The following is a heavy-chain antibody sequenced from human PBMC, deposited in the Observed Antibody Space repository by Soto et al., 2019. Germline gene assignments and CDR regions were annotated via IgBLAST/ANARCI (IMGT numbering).Heavy chain of an antibody. V-gene: IGHV4-30-4*01. CDR1: GGSTSSGDYY. J-gene: IGHJ4*02. CDR3: ARAHSGHSLGTLCYFDY. CDR2: VYYSGGS. Sequence: TLSLTCTVSGGSTSSGDYYWSWIGQPPGKSLEWIGHVYYSGGSYSNPSLKSRVSIFVDTAMKQFSLKLSSVTAVDMAAYYGARAHSGHSLGTLCYFDYRGQGTRVT. D-gene: IGHD1-1*01.